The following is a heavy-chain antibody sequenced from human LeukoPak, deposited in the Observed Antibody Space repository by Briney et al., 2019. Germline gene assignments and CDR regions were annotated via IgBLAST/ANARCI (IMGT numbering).Heavy chain of an antibody. CDR2: ISSSSSYM. CDR1: GFTFSNYN. D-gene: IGHD2-15*01. V-gene: IGHV3-21*01. J-gene: IGHJ6*02. CDR3: AREGGYCSGGNCYFPLSYYGMGV. Sequence: GGSLRLSCAASGFTFSNYNMNWVRQAPGKGLEWVSSISSSSSYMYYADSVQGRFSISRDNARNSLSLQMNSLRAEDTAVYYCAREGGYCSGGNCYFPLSYYGMGVWGQGTTVTVSS.